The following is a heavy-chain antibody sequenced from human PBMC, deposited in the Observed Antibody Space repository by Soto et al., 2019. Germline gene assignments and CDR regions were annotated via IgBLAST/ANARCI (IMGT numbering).Heavy chain of an antibody. J-gene: IGHJ4*02. Sequence: TLSLTCAVSGGSISSGGYSWSGIRQPPGKGLEWIGYIYHSGSTYYNPSLKSRVTISVDRSKNQFSLKLSSVTAADTAVYYCARDLDYWGQGTLVTAPQ. CDR2: IYHSGST. CDR3: ARDLDY. CDR1: GGSISSGGYS. V-gene: IGHV4-30-2*01.